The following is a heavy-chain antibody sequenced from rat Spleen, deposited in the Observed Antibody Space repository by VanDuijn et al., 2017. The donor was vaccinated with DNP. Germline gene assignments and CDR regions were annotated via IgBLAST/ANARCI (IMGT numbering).Heavy chain of an antibody. D-gene: IGHD2-7*01. J-gene: IGHJ2*01. CDR1: GFIFSNYW. Sequence: EVQLVESGGGPVQPGRSLKLSCVASGFIFSNYWMTWIRQAPGKGLEWVASISNTGDHTYYSDSVKGRFTISRDNAQNTLYLQMDSLRSEDTATYYCTSTYLGNWGQGVMVTVSS. CDR2: ISNTGDHT. V-gene: IGHV5-31*01. CDR3: TSTYLGN.